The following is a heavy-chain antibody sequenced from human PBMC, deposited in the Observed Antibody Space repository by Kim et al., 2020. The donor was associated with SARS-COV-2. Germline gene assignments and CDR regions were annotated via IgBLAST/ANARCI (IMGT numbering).Heavy chain of an antibody. Sequence: SETLSLTCTVSGGSIINNYWSWLRQSPGKGLEWIGYIYSTGSTIYNPSLKSRVALSVDTSKNQFSLTLRSVTTADTAVYYCARSPENGSWTFESWGQGTLVSVSS. V-gene: IGHV4-4*09. J-gene: IGHJ4*02. CDR1: GGSIINNY. D-gene: IGHD1-26*01. CDR2: IYSTGST. CDR3: ARSPENGSWTFES.